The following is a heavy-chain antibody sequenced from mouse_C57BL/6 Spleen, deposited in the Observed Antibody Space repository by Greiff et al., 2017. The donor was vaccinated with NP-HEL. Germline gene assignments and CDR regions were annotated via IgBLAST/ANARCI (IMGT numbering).Heavy chain of an antibody. Sequence: VQLQQPGAELVRPGTSVKLSCKASGYTFTSYWMHWVKQRPGQGLEWIGVIDPSDSYTNYNQKFKGKATLTVDTSSSTAYMQLSSLTSEDSAVYYCARSGSSYGWGQGTTLTVSS. CDR2: IDPSDSYT. CDR3: ARSGSSYG. CDR1: GYTFTSYW. D-gene: IGHD1-1*01. J-gene: IGHJ2*01. V-gene: IGHV1-59*01.